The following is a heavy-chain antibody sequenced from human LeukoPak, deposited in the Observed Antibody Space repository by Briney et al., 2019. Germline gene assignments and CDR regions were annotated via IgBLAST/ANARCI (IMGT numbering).Heavy chain of an antibody. Sequence: GGSLRLSCAASGFTFSSYAMSWVRQAPGKGLEWVSGISGGGANTYYADSVKGRFTISRDNSKNTLYLQMNSLRAEATAVYSCAKGPAKGSPYYFDYWGQGTLVTVSS. CDR3: AKGPAKGSPYYFDY. D-gene: IGHD4/OR15-4a*01. CDR2: ISGGGANT. J-gene: IGHJ4*02. V-gene: IGHV3-23*01. CDR1: GFTFSSYA.